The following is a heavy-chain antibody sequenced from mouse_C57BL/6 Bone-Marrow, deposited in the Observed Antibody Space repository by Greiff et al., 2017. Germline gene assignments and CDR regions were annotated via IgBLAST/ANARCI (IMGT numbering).Heavy chain of an antibody. CDR3: ARLGGYYGDFAY. J-gene: IGHJ3*01. CDR2: ISGGGGNT. Sequence: EVKLMESGGGLVKPGGSLKLSCAASGFTFSSYTMSWVRQTPEKRLEWVATISGGGGNTYYPDSVKGRFTISRDNAKNTLYLQMSSLRSEDTALYYCARLGGYYGDFAYWGQGTLVTVSA. V-gene: IGHV5-9*01. D-gene: IGHD1-1*01. CDR1: GFTFSSYT.